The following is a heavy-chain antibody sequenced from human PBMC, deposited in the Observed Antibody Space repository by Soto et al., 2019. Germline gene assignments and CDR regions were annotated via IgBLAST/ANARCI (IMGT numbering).Heavy chain of an antibody. CDR2: IYYSGST. CDR3: ARTLLWFGELSRVDY. D-gene: IGHD3-10*01. V-gene: IGHV4-39*01. CDR1: GGSISSSSYY. Sequence: QLQESGPGLVKPSETLSLTCTVSGGSISSSSYYWGWIRQPPGKGLEWIGSIYYSGSTYYNPSLKSRVTISVDTSKNQFSLKLSSVTAADTAVYYCARTLLWFGELSRVDYWGQGTLVTVSS. J-gene: IGHJ4*02.